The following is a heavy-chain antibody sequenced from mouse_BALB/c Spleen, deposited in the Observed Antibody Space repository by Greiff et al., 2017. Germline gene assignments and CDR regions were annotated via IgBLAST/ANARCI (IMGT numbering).Heavy chain of an antibody. D-gene: IGHD1-3*01. Sequence: EVKLQESGGGLVKPGGSLKLSCAASGFTFSSYAMSWVRQTPEKRLEWVASISSGGSTYYPDSVKGRFTISRDNARNILYLQMSSLRSEDTAMYYCARGDHIAWFAYWGQGTLVTVSA. J-gene: IGHJ3*01. CDR3: ARGDHIAWFAY. CDR1: GFTFSSYA. V-gene: IGHV5-6-5*01. CDR2: ISSGGST.